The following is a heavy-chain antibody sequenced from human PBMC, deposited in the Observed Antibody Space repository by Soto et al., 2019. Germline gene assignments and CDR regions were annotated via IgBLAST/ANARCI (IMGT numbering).Heavy chain of an antibody. CDR2: IYYSGST. D-gene: IGHD3-16*01. Sequence: PSETLSLTCTVSGGSIGSGGYYWSWIRQHPGKGLEWIGYIYYSGSTYYNPSLKSRVTISVDTSKNQFSLKLSSVTAADTAVYYCARVHRRNYVWGSFPNWFDPWGQGTLVTVSS. V-gene: IGHV4-31*03. CDR3: ARVHRRNYVWGSFPNWFDP. J-gene: IGHJ5*02. CDR1: GGSIGSGGYY.